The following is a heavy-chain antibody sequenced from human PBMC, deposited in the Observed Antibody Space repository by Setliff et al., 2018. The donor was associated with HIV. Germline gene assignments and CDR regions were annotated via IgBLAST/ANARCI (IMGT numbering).Heavy chain of an antibody. CDR1: GYTLTELS. Sequence: ASVKVSCKVSGYTLTELSIHWVRQAPGKGLEWMGGFDPEDGETIYAQKFQGRVTMTEDTSTDTAYMELSSLRSEDTAVYYCATEYRGVVSGYYGMDVWGQGTTVTVSS. D-gene: IGHD2-15*01. V-gene: IGHV1-24*01. CDR2: FDPEDGET. CDR3: ATEYRGVVSGYYGMDV. J-gene: IGHJ6*02.